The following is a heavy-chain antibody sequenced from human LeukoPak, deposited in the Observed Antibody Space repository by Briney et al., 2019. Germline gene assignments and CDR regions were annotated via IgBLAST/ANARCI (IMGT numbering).Heavy chain of an antibody. CDR2: ISYDGSNK. CDR3: AKDPGRFLEWFFDY. Sequence: GGSLRLSCAASGFTFSSYAMSWVRQAPGKGLEWVAVISYDGSNKYYADSVKGRFTISRDNSKNTLYLQMNSLRAEDTAVYYCAKDPGRFLEWFFDYWGQGTLVTVSS. V-gene: IGHV3-30*18. D-gene: IGHD3-3*01. J-gene: IGHJ4*02. CDR1: GFTFSSYA.